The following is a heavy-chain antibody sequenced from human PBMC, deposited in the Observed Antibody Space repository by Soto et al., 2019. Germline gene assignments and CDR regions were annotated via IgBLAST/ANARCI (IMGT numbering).Heavy chain of an antibody. CDR1: GYSISSGYY. J-gene: IGHJ4*02. D-gene: IGHD5-18*01. Sequence: PSETLSLTCAVSGYSISSGYYWGWIRQPPGKGLEWIGSIYHSGSTYYNPSLKSRVTISVDTSKNQFSLKLSSVTAADTAVYYCAGGYSYGYLGYFDYWGQGTLVTVSS. CDR3: AGGYSYGYLGYFDY. CDR2: IYHSGST. V-gene: IGHV4-38-2*01.